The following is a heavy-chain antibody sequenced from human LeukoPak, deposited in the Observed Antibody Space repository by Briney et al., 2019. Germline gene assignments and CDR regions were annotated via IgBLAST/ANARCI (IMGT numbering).Heavy chain of an antibody. V-gene: IGHV1-18*04. CDR3: ARDRGGYCSSTSCARGDY. CDR2: ISTYNGNT. CDR1: GYTFTSYG. Sequence: ASVTLSCKASGYTFTSYGISWVRQAPGQGLEWMGWISTYNGNTNYAQKLQGRVTMTTDTSTSTAYMELRSLRSDDTAVYECARDRGGYCSSTSCARGDYWGQGTLVTVSS. D-gene: IGHD2-2*01. J-gene: IGHJ4*02.